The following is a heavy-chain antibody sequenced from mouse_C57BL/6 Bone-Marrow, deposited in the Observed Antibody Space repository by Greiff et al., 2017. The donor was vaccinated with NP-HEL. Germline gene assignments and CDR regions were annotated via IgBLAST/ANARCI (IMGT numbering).Heavy chain of an antibody. CDR2: ISSGGSYT. V-gene: IGHV5-6*01. CDR3: ASLPGTYYFDY. CDR1: GFTFSSYG. Sequence: EVKLMESGGDLVKPGGSLKLSCAASGFTFSSYGMSWVRQTPDKRLEWVATISSGGSYTYYPDSVKGRFTISRDNAKNTLYLQMSRLKSENTSMYYCASLPGTYYFDYWGQGTTLTVSS. D-gene: IGHD4-1*01. J-gene: IGHJ2*01.